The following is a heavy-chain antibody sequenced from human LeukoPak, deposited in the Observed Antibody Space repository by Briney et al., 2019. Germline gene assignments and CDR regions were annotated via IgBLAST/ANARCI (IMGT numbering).Heavy chain of an antibody. CDR1: GFTFSRHN. Sequence: GGSLRLSCSGSGFTFSRHNMHWVRQAPGKGLEYVSAISYNGDTTYYVDSVKGRFSISRDNSKNTLDLQMNSPRPEDTAVYYCVSDRETQEQIWGPGTLVTVSS. V-gene: IGHV3-64D*09. J-gene: IGHJ3*02. D-gene: IGHD1-26*01. CDR3: VSDRETQEQI. CDR2: ISYNGDTT.